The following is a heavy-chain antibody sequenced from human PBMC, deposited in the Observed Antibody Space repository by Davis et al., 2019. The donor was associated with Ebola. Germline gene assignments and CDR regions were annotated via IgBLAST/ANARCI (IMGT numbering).Heavy chain of an antibody. V-gene: IGHV3-23*01. CDR1: VITFSSYA. CDR3: ASGDGRGSSYDMDV. J-gene: IGHJ6*02. Sequence: GESLKISCTDSVITFSSYAMTWVRQAPGKGLEWVSAISGSGGSTYYADSVKGRFTISRDNAKSSLFLHMNSLRAEDTAVYYCASGDGRGSSYDMDVWGQGTTVTVSS. CDR2: ISGSGGST. D-gene: IGHD5-12*01.